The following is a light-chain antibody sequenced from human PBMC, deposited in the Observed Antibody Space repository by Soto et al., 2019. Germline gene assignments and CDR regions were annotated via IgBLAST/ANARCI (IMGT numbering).Light chain of an antibody. CDR2: DAS. Sequence: AIPLTQSPSSLSASVGDRVTITCRASQGISSALAWYQQKPGKAPKLLIYDASSLESGVPSRFSGSGSGTDFTLTISSLQPEDFATYYCQQFNSYPPYTFGQGTKLGIK. J-gene: IGKJ2*01. CDR1: QGISSA. CDR3: QQFNSYPPYT. V-gene: IGKV1-13*02.